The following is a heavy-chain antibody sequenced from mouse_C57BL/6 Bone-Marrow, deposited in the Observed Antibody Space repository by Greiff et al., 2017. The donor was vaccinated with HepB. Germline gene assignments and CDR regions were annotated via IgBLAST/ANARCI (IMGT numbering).Heavy chain of an antibody. CDR2: IDPETGGT. CDR3: TRFDGPSYYAMDY. CDR1: GYTFTDYE. V-gene: IGHV1-15*01. D-gene: IGHD2-3*01. Sequence: QVQLQQSGAELVRPGASVTLSCKASGYTFTDYEMHWVKQTPVHGLEWIGAIDPETGGTAYNQKFKGKAILTADKSSSTAYMKLRSLTSEDSAVYYCTRFDGPSYYAMDYWGQGTSVTVSS. J-gene: IGHJ4*01.